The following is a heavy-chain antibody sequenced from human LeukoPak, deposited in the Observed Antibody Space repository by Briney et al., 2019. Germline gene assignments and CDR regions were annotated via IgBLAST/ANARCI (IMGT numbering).Heavy chain of an antibody. J-gene: IGHJ4*02. CDR3: ATVSRRVWFHY. V-gene: IGHV1-24*01. D-gene: IGHD3-10*01. CDR1: GYTFTSYD. Sequence: ASVKVSCKASGYTFTSYDINWVRQAPGKGLEWMGGFDPEDGETIYAQKFQGRVTMTEDTSTDTAYMELSSLRSEDTAVYYCATVSRRVWFHYWGQGTLVTVSS. CDR2: FDPEDGET.